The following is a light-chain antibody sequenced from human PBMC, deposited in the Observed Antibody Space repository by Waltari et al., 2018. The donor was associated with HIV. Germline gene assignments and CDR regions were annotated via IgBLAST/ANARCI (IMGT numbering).Light chain of an antibody. CDR2: QGT. CDR3: QAWDRSSGV. Sequence: SSELTQPPSVSLSPGQTAIIPCSGHKSGNKYGCWYQQKPGQSPVLVIYQGTKRPPGIPERFSGSKSGNTATLTISGTQAMDEADYYCQAWDRSSGVFGTGTKVTVL. V-gene: IGLV3-1*01. CDR1: KSGNKY. J-gene: IGLJ1*01.